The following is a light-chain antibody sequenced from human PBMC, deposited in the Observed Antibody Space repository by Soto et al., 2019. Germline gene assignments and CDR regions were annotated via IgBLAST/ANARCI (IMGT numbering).Light chain of an antibody. CDR1: QSISSW. CDR2: DAS. CDR3: QQYNSYSQT. V-gene: IGKV1-5*01. J-gene: IGKJ1*01. Sequence: DIQMTQSPSTLSASVGDRVTITCRASQSISSWLAWYQQKPGKAPKLLIYDASSLERGVPSRFSGSGSGTEYTLTISSLQLEDFATNSCQQYNSYSQTFGQGTTVDIK.